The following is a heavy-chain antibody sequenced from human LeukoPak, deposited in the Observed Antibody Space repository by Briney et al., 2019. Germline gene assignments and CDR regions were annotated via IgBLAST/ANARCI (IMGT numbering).Heavy chain of an antibody. CDR2: MFYSGST. D-gene: IGHD3-22*01. J-gene: IGHJ3*01. Sequence: SETLSLTGTVSGGSISSRSHCWGWIRQPPGKGLEWIGTMFYSGSTYYNPSLKSRVAISVDTSENQFSLELNSVTAADTAVYYCAVAGVRYYDSSGLHAFDFWGRGTM. CDR1: GGSISSRSHC. V-gene: IGHV4-39*01. CDR3: AVAGVRYYDSSGLHAFDF.